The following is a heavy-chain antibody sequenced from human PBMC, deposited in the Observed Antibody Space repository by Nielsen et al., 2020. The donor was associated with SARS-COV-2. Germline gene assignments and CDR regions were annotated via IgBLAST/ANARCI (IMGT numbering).Heavy chain of an antibody. D-gene: IGHD5-24*01. J-gene: IGHJ4*02. V-gene: IGHV4-61*01. CDR1: GGSVSSDMFY. CDR2: IFYRGNT. Sequence: SETLSLTCTVSGGSVSSDMFYWSWIRQPPGKGLEWIGYIFYRGNTNYNPSLKSRVTISVDTSKNQFSLKVNSVTAADTAVYYCVRIDMATISVDYWGRGTLVTVSS. CDR3: VRIDMATISVDY.